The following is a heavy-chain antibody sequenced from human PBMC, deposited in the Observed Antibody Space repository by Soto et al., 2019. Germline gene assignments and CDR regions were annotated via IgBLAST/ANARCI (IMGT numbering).Heavy chain of an antibody. V-gene: IGHV3-7*01. CDR1: GFTFSSYW. CDR3: AHYYDSSGSAFDI. J-gene: IGHJ3*02. CDR2: IKQDGSEK. D-gene: IGHD3-22*01. Sequence: GGSLRLSCAASGFTFSSYWMSWVRQAPGKGLEWVANIKQDGSEKYYVDSVKGRFTISRDNAKNSLYLQMNSLRAEDTAVYYCAHYYDSSGSAFDIWGQGTMVTVSS.